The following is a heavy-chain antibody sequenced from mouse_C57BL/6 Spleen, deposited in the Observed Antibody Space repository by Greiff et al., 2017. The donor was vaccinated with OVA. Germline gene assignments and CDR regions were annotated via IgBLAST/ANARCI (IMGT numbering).Heavy chain of an antibody. Sequence: EVKLVESGPGLVKPSQSLSLTCSVTGYSITSGYYWNWIRQFPGNKLEWMGYISYDGSNNYNPSLKNRISITRDTSKNQFFLKLNSVTTEDTATYYCATIYYDYDPAWFAYWGQGTLVTVSA. D-gene: IGHD2-4*01. V-gene: IGHV3-6*01. J-gene: IGHJ3*01. CDR2: ISYDGSN. CDR1: GYSITSGYY. CDR3: ATIYYDYDPAWFAY.